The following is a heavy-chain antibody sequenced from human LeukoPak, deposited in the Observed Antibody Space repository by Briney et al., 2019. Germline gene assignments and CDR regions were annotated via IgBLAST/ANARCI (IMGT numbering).Heavy chain of an antibody. Sequence: PSETLSLTCAVYGGSFSGYYWSWIRQPPGKGLEWIGEINHSGSTNYNPSLKSRVTISVDTSKNRFSLKLSSVTAADTAVYYCARGPGYDYVWGSYRSGWGAFDIWGQGTMVTVSS. J-gene: IGHJ3*02. CDR1: GGSFSGYY. CDR3: ARGPGYDYVWGSYRSGWGAFDI. CDR2: INHSGST. D-gene: IGHD3-16*02. V-gene: IGHV4-34*01.